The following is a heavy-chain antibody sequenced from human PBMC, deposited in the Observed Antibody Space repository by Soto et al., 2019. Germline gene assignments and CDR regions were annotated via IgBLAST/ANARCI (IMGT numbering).Heavy chain of an antibody. CDR3: GRDAEPTDYDILTGTSYFDY. Sequence: ETLSLTCTVSGGSISSYYWSWIRQPPGKGLEWIGYIYYSGSTNYNPSLKSRVTISVDTSKNQFSLKLSSVTAADTAVYYCGRDAEPTDYDILTGTSYFDYWGQGTLVTVSS. J-gene: IGHJ4*02. CDR1: GGSISSYY. CDR2: IYYSGST. V-gene: IGHV4-59*01. D-gene: IGHD3-9*01.